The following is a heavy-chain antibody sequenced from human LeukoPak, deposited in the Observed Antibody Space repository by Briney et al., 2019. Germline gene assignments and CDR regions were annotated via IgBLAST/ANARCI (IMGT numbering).Heavy chain of an antibody. CDR3: AREGSSAFGELFSFDY. Sequence: ASVKVSCXASGYTFTGYYMHWVRQAPGQGLEWMGWINPNSGGTNYAQKFQGRVTMTRDTSISTAYMELSRLRSDDTAVYYCAREGSSAFGELFSFDYWGQGTLVSVSS. CDR2: INPNSGGT. V-gene: IGHV1-2*02. D-gene: IGHD3-10*01. J-gene: IGHJ4*02. CDR1: GYTFTGYY.